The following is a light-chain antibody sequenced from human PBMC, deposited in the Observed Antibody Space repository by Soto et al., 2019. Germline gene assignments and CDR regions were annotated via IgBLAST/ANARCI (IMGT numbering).Light chain of an antibody. V-gene: IGLV2-14*03. CDR3: SSYTSSTIVV. J-gene: IGLJ2*01. Sequence: SALTQPASVSGSPGQSIIISCTGTSSDVGAYNYVSWYQQHPGKAPKLMIYDVSTRPSGVSHRFSGSKSGNTASLTISGLQAEDEADYYCSSYTSSTIVVFGGGTKRTVL. CDR1: SSDVGAYNY. CDR2: DVS.